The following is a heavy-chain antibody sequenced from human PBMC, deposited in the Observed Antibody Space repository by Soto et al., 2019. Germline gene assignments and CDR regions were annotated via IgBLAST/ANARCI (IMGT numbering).Heavy chain of an antibody. D-gene: IGHD6-13*01. Sequence: SETLSLTCTVSGGSISSYYWSWIRQPPGKGLEWIGYIYYSGSTNYNPSLKSRVTISVATSKNQFSLKLSSVTAADTAVYYCARMAAAAPYFQHGGQGTRVTVPS. CDR3: ARMAAAAPYFQH. CDR1: GGSISSYY. CDR2: IYYSGST. V-gene: IGHV4-59*01. J-gene: IGHJ1*01.